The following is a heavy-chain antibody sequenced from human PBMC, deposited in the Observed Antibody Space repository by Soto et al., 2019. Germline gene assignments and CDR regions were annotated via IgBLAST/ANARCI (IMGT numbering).Heavy chain of an antibody. CDR2: IYYSGNT. Sequence: SETLSLTCTVSGGSISSNSYYWGWIRQPPGKGLEWIGSIYYSGNTYYNTSLKSRVTISLDTSKNQFSLRLSSVTAADTAVYYCARQDGSGWYWDWFDPWGQGTLVTVS. J-gene: IGHJ5*02. CDR3: ARQDGSGWYWDWFDP. D-gene: IGHD6-19*01. CDR1: GGSISSNSYY. V-gene: IGHV4-39*01.